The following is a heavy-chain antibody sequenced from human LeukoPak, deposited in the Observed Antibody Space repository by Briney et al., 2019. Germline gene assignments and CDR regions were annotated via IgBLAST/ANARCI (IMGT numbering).Heavy chain of an antibody. CDR2: VSSSGSTI. D-gene: IGHD3-16*01. CDR3: ARIRFVSDY. Sequence: GGSLRLSCAASGFTFSDYHMSWICQAPGKGLEWVSYVSSSGSTIYYADSVKGRFTISRDNAKNSLYLQMNSLRADDTAVYYCARIRFVSDYWGQGTLVTVSS. V-gene: IGHV3-11*01. CDR1: GFTFSDYH. J-gene: IGHJ4*02.